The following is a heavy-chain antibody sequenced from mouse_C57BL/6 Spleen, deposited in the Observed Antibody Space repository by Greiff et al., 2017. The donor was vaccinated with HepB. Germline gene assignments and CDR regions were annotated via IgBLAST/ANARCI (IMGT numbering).Heavy chain of an antibody. CDR3: ARIFFYYYGSSPYFDY. V-gene: IGHV1-53*01. CDR2: INPSNGGT. CDR1: GYTFTSYW. D-gene: IGHD1-1*01. Sequence: VQLQQSGTELVKPGASVKLSCKASGYTFTSYWMHWVKQRPGQGLEWIGNINPSNGGTNYNEKFKSKATLTVDKSSSTAYMQLSSLTSEDSAVYYGARIFFYYYGSSPYFDYWGQGTTLTVSS. J-gene: IGHJ2*01.